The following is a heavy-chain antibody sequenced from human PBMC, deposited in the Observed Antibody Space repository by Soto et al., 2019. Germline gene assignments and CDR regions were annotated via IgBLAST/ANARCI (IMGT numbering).Heavy chain of an antibody. CDR1: GFTFSSYS. CDR3: ATGYCSGGSCYLHYIDV. CDR2: ISSSSSTI. J-gene: IGHJ6*03. Sequence: GGSLRLSCTASGFTFSSYSMNWVRQAPGKGLEWVSYISSSSSTIYYADSVKGRFTISRDNAKNSLYLQMYSLRAEDTAVYYCATGYCSGGSCYLHYIDVWGKGTTVTVSS. D-gene: IGHD2-15*01. V-gene: IGHV3-48*01.